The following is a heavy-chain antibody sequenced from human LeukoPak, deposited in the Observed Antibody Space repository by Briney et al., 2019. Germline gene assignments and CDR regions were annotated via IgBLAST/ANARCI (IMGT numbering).Heavy chain of an antibody. CDR1: GGSISSSSYY. CDR2: IYYSGST. J-gene: IGHJ4*02. Sequence: SETLSLTCTVSGGSISSSSYYWGWIRQPPGKGLEWIGSIYYSGSTYYNPSLKSRVTISVDTSKNQFSLKLSSVTAADTAVYYCAREYTSNLAGPLFFDYWGQGTLVTVSS. V-gene: IGHV4-39*07. CDR3: AREYTSNLAGPLFFDY. D-gene: IGHD4-11*01.